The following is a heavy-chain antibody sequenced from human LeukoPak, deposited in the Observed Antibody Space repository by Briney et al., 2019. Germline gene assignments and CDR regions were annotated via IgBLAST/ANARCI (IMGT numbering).Heavy chain of an antibody. J-gene: IGHJ5*02. CDR3: ARAFLAYYGILTGYPNWFDP. CDR2: IIPIFGTA. D-gene: IGHD3-9*01. V-gene: IGHV1-69*13. CDR1: GGTFSSYA. Sequence: ASVKVSCKAAGGTFSSYAISWVRQAPGQGLEWMGGIIPIFGTANYAQKFQGRVTITADESTSTAYMELSSLRSEDTAVYCCARAFLAYYGILTGYPNWFDPWGQGTLVTVSS.